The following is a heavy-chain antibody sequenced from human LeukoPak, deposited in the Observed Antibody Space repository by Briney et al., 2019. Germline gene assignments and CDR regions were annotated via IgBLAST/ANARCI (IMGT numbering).Heavy chain of an antibody. Sequence: GGSLRLSCAASGFTFSSYWMHWVRQAPGKGVVWVSRINSDGTTTCYADSVKGRFTISRDSAKNTLYLQMNSLRAKDTAVYYCARKDVFDIWGQGTMVTVSS. CDR2: INSDGTTT. V-gene: IGHV3-74*01. CDR3: ARKDVFDI. CDR1: GFTFSSYW. J-gene: IGHJ3*02.